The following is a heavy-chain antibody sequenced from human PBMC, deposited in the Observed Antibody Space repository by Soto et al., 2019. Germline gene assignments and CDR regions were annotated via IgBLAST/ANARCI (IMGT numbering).Heavy chain of an antibody. V-gene: IGHV1-18*04. J-gene: IGHJ4*02. CDR2: IAPHSGRT. CDR3: ARAATGSYHSAY. D-gene: IGHD3-10*01. Sequence: QVQLVQSGPEVKNPGASVRVSCVASGYAFTSYGVNWVRQAPGQGLEWMGWIAPHSGRTTYLPKFQGRVNMTADVSTNTAYIKLRSLKSDDTGISFCARAATGSYHSAYCGQGTVVTGSS. CDR1: GYAFTSYG.